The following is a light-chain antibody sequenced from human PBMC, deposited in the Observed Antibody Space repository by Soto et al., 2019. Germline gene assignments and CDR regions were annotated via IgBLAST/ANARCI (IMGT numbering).Light chain of an antibody. CDR1: SSNIGAGYD. V-gene: IGLV1-40*01. CDR3: QSYDSSRSPLYV. J-gene: IGLJ1*01. Sequence: QSVLTQPPSVSGAPGQRVSISCTGSSSNIGAGYDVHWYQHLPGTAPKLLIYANNNRPSGVPDRFSGSKPGTSASLAITGLQAEDEADYYCQSYDSSRSPLYVFGTGTKVTVL. CDR2: ANN.